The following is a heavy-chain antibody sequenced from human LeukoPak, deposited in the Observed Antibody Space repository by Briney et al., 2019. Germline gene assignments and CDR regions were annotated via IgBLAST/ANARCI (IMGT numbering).Heavy chain of an antibody. D-gene: IGHD3-22*01. V-gene: IGHV4-38-2*01. Sequence: PSGTLSLTCAVSGYSISSGYYWGWIRQPPGKGLEWIGSIYHSGSTYYNPSLKSRVTISVDTSKNQFSLKLSSVTAAGTAVYYCARHGIHGSSGRGWFDPWGQGTLVTVSS. J-gene: IGHJ5*02. CDR2: IYHSGST. CDR3: ARHGIHGSSGRGWFDP. CDR1: GYSISSGYY.